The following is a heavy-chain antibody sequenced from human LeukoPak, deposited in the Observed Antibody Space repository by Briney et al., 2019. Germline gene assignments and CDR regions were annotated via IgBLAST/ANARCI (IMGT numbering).Heavy chain of an antibody. CDR1: RGSISSYY. CDR2: IYYSGST. Sequence: PSETLSLTCTLPRGSISSYYWSWIRQPPGKGLEWIGYIYYSGSTNYNPSLKSRVTMSVDTSKNQFPLKLSSVTAADTAVYYCARTFSKDYYFDYWGQGTLVTVSS. V-gene: IGHV4-59*01. J-gene: IGHJ4*02. CDR3: ARTFSKDYYFDY. D-gene: IGHD3-3*02.